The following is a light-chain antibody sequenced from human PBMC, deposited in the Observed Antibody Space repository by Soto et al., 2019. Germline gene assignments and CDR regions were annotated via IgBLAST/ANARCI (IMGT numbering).Light chain of an antibody. CDR3: QQYNSYSIT. CDR2: GAS. J-gene: IGKJ5*01. CDR1: QSVSSSY. Sequence: EIVLTQSPGTLSLSPGERATLSCRASQSVSSSYLAWYQQKPGQAPRLLIYGASNRATGIPDRFSGSGSGTDFTLTISRLEPEDFATYYCQQYNSYSITFGQGTRLEI. V-gene: IGKV3-20*01.